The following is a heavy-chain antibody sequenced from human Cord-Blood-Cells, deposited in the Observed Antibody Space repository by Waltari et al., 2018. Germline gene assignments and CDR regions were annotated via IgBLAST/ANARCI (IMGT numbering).Heavy chain of an antibody. Sequence: EVQLVESGGGLVKPGGSLRLSCAASGFTFSNAWMSWFRQAPGKGLEWVGRIKSKTDGGTTDYAAPVKGRFTISRDDSKNTLYLQMNSLKTEDTAVYYCTTILTGDAFDIWGQGTMVTVSS. V-gene: IGHV3-15*01. J-gene: IGHJ3*02. D-gene: IGHD3-9*01. CDR3: TTILTGDAFDI. CDR1: GFTFSNAW. CDR2: IKSKTDGGTT.